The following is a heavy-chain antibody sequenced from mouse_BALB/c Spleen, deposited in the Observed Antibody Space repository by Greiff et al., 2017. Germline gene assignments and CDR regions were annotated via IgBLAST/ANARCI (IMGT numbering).Heavy chain of an antibody. Sequence: VQLQQSGAELVKPGASVKLSCMASGYTFTSYYMYWVKQRPGQGLEWIGEINPSNGGTNFNEKFKSKATLTVDKSSSTAYMQLSSLTSEDSAIYDSTRDGYGSSYAWFGYWGQGTLVTGSA. CDR1: GYTFTSYY. D-gene: IGHD1-1*02. CDR2: INPSNGGT. J-gene: IGHJ3*01. V-gene: IGHV1S81*02. CDR3: TRDGYGSSYAWFGY.